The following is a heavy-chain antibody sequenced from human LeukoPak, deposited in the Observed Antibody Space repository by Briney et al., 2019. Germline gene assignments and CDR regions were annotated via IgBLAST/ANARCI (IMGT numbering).Heavy chain of an antibody. J-gene: IGHJ4*02. V-gene: IGHV3-9*01. CDR2: ISWNSGTI. Sequence: GGSLRLSCAASGFTFSSYWMNWVRQAPGKGLEWVSGISWNSGTIGHADSVKGRFTISRDNAKDSLYLQMNSLRTDDTALYYCARGLEKGYSYGIDYWGQGTLVTVSS. CDR1: GFTFSSYW. CDR3: ARGLEKGYSYGIDY. D-gene: IGHD5-18*01.